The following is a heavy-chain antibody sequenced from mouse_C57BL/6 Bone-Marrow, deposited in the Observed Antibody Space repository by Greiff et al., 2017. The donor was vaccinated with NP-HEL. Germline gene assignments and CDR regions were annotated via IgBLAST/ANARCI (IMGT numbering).Heavy chain of an antibody. J-gene: IGHJ2*01. CDR3: AQEVDY. Sequence: EVHLVESGPGLVKPSQSLSLTCSVTGYSITSGYYWNWIRQFPGNKLEWMGYISYDGSNNYNPSLKNRISITRDTSKNQFFLKLNSVTTEDTATYYCAQEVDYWGQGTTLTVSS. CDR2: ISYDGSN. V-gene: IGHV3-6*01. CDR1: GYSITSGYY.